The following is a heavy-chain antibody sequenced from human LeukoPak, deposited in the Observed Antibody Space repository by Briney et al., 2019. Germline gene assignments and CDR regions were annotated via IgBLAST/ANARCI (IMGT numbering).Heavy chain of an antibody. CDR3: ARDREDTAED. D-gene: IGHD5-18*01. V-gene: IGHV3-30-3*01. CDR1: GFTFSSYA. J-gene: IGHJ4*02. Sequence: PGRSLRLSCAASGFTFSSYAMHWVRQAPGKGLEWVAVISYDGSNKYYADSVKGRFTISRDNSKNTLYLQMNSLRAEDTAVYYYARDREDTAEDWGQGTLVTVSS. CDR2: ISYDGSNK.